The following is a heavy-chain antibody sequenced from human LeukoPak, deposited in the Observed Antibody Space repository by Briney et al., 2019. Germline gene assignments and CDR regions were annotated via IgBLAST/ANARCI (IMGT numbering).Heavy chain of an antibody. J-gene: IGHJ4*02. CDR3: ARDFSPLVQGRFDY. CDR1: GFTCSSYW. V-gene: IGHV3-7*01. CDR2: IKQDGSEK. Sequence: QAGGSLRLSCAASGFTCSSYWMSWVRQAPGKGLEWVANIKQDGSEKYYVDSVKGRFTISRDNAKNSLYLQMNSLRAEDTAVYYCARDFSPLVQGRFDYWGQGTLVTVSS. D-gene: IGHD6-6*01.